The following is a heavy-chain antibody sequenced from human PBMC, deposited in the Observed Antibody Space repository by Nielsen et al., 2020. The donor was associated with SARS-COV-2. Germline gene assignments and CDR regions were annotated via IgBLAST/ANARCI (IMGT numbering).Heavy chain of an antibody. J-gene: IGHJ3*02. D-gene: IGHD2-2*02. V-gene: IGHV3-53*04. CDR3: ARLYAGRIDAFDI. CDR1: GFNVGSNY. CDR2: IHGGGNT. Sequence: GESLEISWAVSGFNVGSNYMTWVRQAPGKGLESVSVIHGGGNTYYADSVKGRFTISRHSSNNTLFLQMNSLRAEDTAVYYCARLYAGRIDAFDIWGQGTMVTVSS.